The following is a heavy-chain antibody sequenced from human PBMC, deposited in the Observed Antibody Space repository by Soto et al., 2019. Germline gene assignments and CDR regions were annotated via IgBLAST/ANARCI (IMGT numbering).Heavy chain of an antibody. CDR1: GFTFSSYA. V-gene: IGHV3-30-3*01. D-gene: IGHD5-18*01. J-gene: IGHJ4*02. CDR3: ARDGGYSYGYRRPDY. Sequence: GGSLRLSCAASGFTFSSYAMHWVRQAPGKGLEWVAVISYDGSNKYYADSVKGRFTISRDNSKNTLYLQMNSLRAEDTAVYYCARDGGYSYGYRRPDYWGQGTLVTVSS. CDR2: ISYDGSNK.